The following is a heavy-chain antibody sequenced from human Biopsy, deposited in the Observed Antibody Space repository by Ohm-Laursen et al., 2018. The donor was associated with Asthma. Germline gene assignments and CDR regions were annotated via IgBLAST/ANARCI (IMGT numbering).Heavy chain of an antibody. CDR2: IIWNGARV. Sequence: SSLRLSRTASGFVFDDYALHWVRQTPGKGLEWVSSIIWNGARVDYADAVKGRFTISRDNAKNSLYLQMNTLKTEDTAIYFCAKASSSGWSAPLDYWGQGMLVTVSS. V-gene: IGHV3-9*01. D-gene: IGHD6-19*01. J-gene: IGHJ4*02. CDR3: AKASSSGWSAPLDY. CDR1: GFVFDDYA.